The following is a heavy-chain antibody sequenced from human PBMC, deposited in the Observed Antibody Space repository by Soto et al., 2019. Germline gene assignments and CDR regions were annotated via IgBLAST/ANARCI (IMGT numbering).Heavy chain of an antibody. J-gene: IGHJ4*02. CDR3: AREGAAAGGEYDY. D-gene: IGHD6-13*01. Sequence: QVQLVQSGAEVKNPGASVKVSCKASGYTFTKYGIGWVRQAPGQGLEWMGWISAYNGNTNDAQKIQGRDTMTTDTSTSTAYMELRSVGSDDTAVYYCAREGAAAGGEYDYWGQGTLVTVSS. V-gene: IGHV1-18*01. CDR2: ISAYNGNT. CDR1: GYTFTKYG.